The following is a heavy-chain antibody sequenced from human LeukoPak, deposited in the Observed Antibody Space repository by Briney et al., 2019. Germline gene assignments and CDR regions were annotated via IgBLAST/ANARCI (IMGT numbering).Heavy chain of an antibody. CDR1: GFTFSSYA. CDR3: ARGLYSSSSGADY. V-gene: IGHV3-30-3*01. D-gene: IGHD6-6*01. J-gene: IGHJ4*02. Sequence: GRSLRLSCAASGFTFSSYAMHWVRQAPGKGLEWVAVISYDGSSKYYADSVKGRFTISRDNSKNTLYLQMNSLRAEDTAVYYCARGLYSSSSGADYWGQGTLVTVSS. CDR2: ISYDGSSK.